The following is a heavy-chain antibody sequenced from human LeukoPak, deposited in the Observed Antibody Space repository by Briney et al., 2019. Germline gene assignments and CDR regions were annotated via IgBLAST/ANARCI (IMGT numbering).Heavy chain of an antibody. CDR2: INPNSGGT. V-gene: IGHV1-2*04. CDR3: ARSFGAARPGFDY. D-gene: IGHD6-6*01. J-gene: IGHJ4*02. Sequence: ASVKVSCKASGYTFTGYYMHWVRQAPGQGLEWMGWINPNSGGTNYAQKFQGWVTMTRDTSISTAYMELSRQRSDDTAVYYCARSFGAARPGFDYWGQGTLVTVSS. CDR1: GYTFTGYY.